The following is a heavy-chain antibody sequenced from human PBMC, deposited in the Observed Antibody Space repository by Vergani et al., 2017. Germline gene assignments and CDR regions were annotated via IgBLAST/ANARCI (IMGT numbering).Heavy chain of an antibody. CDR1: GGSISSSSYY. CDR3: SREATVYCSITSCNY. Sequence: QLQLQESGPGLVKPSETLSLTCTVSGGSISSSSYYWGWIRQPPGKGLEWIGSIYYSGSTYYNPSLKSRVTISVDTSKNQFSLKLSSVTAADTAVYYCSREATVYCSITSCNYWGQGTLVTVSS. J-gene: IGHJ4*02. V-gene: IGHV4-39*07. CDR2: IYYSGST. D-gene: IGHD2-2*01.